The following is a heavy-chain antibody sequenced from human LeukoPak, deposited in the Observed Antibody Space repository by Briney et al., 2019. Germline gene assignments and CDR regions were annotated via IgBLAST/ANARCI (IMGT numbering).Heavy chain of an antibody. CDR3: ARDLSIAAPGP. CDR1: GYTFTSYG. V-gene: IGHV1-18*01. J-gene: IGHJ5*02. Sequence: ASVKVSCKASGYTFTSYGISWVRQAPGQGLEWMGWISTHNGNTNYAQKFQGRVSMTTDTSTSTAYMQVRSLRSDDTAMYYCARDLSIAAPGPWGQGTLVTVSS. D-gene: IGHD6-13*01. CDR2: ISTHNGNT.